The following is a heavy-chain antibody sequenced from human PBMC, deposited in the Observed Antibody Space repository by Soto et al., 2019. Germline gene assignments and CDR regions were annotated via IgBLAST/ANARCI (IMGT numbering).Heavy chain of an antibody. CDR1: GFDFSNYG. CDR3: AKDLFEADILTGYEGGGMDV. Sequence: GGSLRLSCAASGFDFSNYGMHWVRQAPGKGLEWVSAISGSGGSTYYADSVKGRFTISRDNSKNTLYLQMNSLRAEDTAVYYCAKDLFEADILTGYEGGGMDVWGQGTTVTVSS. J-gene: IGHJ6*02. V-gene: IGHV3-23*01. CDR2: ISGSGGST. D-gene: IGHD3-9*01.